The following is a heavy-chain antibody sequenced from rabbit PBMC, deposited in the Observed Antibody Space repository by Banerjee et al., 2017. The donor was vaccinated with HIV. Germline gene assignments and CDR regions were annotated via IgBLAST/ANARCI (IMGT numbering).Heavy chain of an antibody. CDR1: GFDFSSYW. CDR3: ARSDYYGMDL. CDR2: IYNGSDIT. V-gene: IGHV1S40*01. Sequence: QSLVESGGGLVKPGGSLKLSCKASGFDFSSYWMSWVRQDPGEGLEWIACIYNGSDITWYASWAKGRFTISKTSSTTVTLQMTSLTAADTATYFCARSDYYGMDLWGPGTLVTVS. J-gene: IGHJ6*01.